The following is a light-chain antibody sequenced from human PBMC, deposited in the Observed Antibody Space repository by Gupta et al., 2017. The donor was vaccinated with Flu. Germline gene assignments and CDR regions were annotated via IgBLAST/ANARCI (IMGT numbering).Light chain of an antibody. CDR1: SSNVGGYHD. CDR3: KSYTKSSTWV. CDR2: EVS. J-gene: IGLJ3*02. Sequence: SSNVGGYHDVSWYQQYARKAPELMIYEVSQRPSVISHRFAGSKSGNTSSLTIARLQSEDEAFYYGKSYTKSSTWVFGGGTQLTVL. V-gene: IGLV2-14*01.